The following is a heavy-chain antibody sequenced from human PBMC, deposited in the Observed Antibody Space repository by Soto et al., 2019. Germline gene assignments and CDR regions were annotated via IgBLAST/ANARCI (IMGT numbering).Heavy chain of an antibody. CDR1: GGSVSSGSYY. CDR3: AREGYCSGGSCFYGMDV. Sequence: SETLSLTCTVSGGSVSSGSYYWSWIRQPPGKGLEWIGYIYYSGSTNYNPSLKSRVTISVDTSKNQFSLKLSSVTAADTAVYYCAREGYCSGGSCFYGMDVWGQGTTVTVAS. V-gene: IGHV4-61*01. CDR2: IYYSGST. D-gene: IGHD2-15*01. J-gene: IGHJ6*02.